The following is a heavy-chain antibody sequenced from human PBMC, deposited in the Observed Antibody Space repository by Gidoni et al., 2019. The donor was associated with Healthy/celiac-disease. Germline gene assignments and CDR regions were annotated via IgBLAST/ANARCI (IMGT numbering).Heavy chain of an antibody. CDR3: ANGNAPTGSYYVY. CDR1: GFTFRSYA. Sequence: EVQLLESGGGLVQPGWSLRLSCAASGFTFRSYAMSWVRQAPGKGLEWVSAISGSGGSTYYADSVKGRFTISRDNSKNTLYLQMNSLRAEDTAVYYCANGNAPTGSYYVYWGQGTLVTVSS. V-gene: IGHV3-23*01. J-gene: IGHJ4*02. CDR2: ISGSGGST. D-gene: IGHD3-10*01.